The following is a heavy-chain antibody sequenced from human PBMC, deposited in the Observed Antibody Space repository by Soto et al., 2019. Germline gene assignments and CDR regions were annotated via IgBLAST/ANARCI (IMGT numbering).Heavy chain of an antibody. D-gene: IGHD3-22*01. CDR1: GYTFTGYY. CDR2: INPNSGGT. CDR3: ARGERTITMIVVPRAFDI. V-gene: IGHV1-2*04. Sequence: ASVKVSCKASGYTFTGYYMHWVRQAPGQGLEWMGCINPNSGGTNYTQKFQGWVTMTRDTSISTAYMELSRLRSDDTAVYYCARGERTITMIVVPRAFDIGGQGTTVTVSS. J-gene: IGHJ3*02.